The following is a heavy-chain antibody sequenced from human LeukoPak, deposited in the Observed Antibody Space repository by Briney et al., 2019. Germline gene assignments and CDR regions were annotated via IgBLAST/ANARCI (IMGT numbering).Heavy chain of an antibody. CDR1: GYSISSGYY. V-gene: IGHV4-38-2*02. CDR2: IYHSGST. J-gene: IGHJ5*02. D-gene: IGHD1-26*01. CDR3: ARDRELAALDP. Sequence: NPSETLSLTCTVSGYSISSGYYWGWIRQPPGKGLEWIGSIYHSGSTYYNPSLKSRVTISADKSKNHFSLKLTSVTAADTAVYYCARDRELAALDPWGQGTLVIVSS.